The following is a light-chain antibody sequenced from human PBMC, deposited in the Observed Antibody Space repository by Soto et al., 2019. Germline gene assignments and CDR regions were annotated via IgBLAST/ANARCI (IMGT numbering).Light chain of an antibody. J-gene: IGLJ1*01. CDR1: RSYVGAYNY. V-gene: IGLV2-14*01. CDR3: SSSTSRFTFV. CDR2: EVT. Sequence: QSALRQPASVSAYPGQTIAISCTGTRSYVGAYNYVSWYQQHPGKAPKLMISEVTNRPSGVSDRFSGSKSGNTASLTISGLQAEDEADYYCSSSTSRFTFVFGTGTKVTVL.